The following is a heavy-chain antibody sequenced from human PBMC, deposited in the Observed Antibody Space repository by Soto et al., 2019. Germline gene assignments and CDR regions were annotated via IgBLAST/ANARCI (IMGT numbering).Heavy chain of an antibody. V-gene: IGHV1-46*01. CDR2: LNPRGEST. D-gene: IGHD1-1*01. J-gene: IGHJ4*02. Sequence: QVQLVQSGAEVKKPGASVKVSCKASGYTFTNYYMHWVRQAPGQGLEWMGMLNPRGESTSYAQKFRGRVTVSRYTSPTRFYGEMTRMRSEDTAGDYWSHSKIGKTSGYDYWGQGSLFTVSS. CDR1: GYTFTNYY. CDR3: SHSKIGKTSGYDY.